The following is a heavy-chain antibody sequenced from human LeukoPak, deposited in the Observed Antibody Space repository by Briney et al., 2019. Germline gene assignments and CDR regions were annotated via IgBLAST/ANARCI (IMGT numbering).Heavy chain of an antibody. Sequence: GGSLRLSCTASGFTFGDYAMSWFRQAPGKGLEWVGFIRSKAYGGTTEYAASVKGRFTISRDDSKSIAYLQMNSLKTEDTAVYYCTRSGGQLLWFGEVLTFDYWGQGTLVTVSS. CDR2: IRSKAYGGTT. J-gene: IGHJ4*02. D-gene: IGHD3-10*01. CDR1: GFTFGDYA. CDR3: TRSGGQLLWFGEVLTFDY. V-gene: IGHV3-49*03.